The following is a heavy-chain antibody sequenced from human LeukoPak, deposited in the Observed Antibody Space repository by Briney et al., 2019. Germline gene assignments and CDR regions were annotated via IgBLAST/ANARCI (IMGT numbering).Heavy chain of an antibody. CDR2: IYPGDSDI. J-gene: IGHJ4*02. D-gene: IGHD2-21*02. V-gene: IGHV5-51*01. CDR1: GYSFTSYW. CDR3: ARPSCGGVCYPPPFDY. Sequence: GESLKISCKGSGYSFTSYWLGWGRQVPGKGLEWMGIIYPGDSDIRYSPSFQGQVTISADKSISTAYLQWSSLKASDTAMYYWARPSCGGVCYPPPFDYWGQGTLVTVSS.